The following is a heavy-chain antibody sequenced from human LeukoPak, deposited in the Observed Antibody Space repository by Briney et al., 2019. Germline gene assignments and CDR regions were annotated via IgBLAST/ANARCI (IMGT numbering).Heavy chain of an antibody. D-gene: IGHD2-21*02. CDR1: GFTVSNNY. CDR3: VRKNRDFNAAFDI. CDR2: TYSDSST. J-gene: IGHJ3*02. Sequence: GGSLRLSCAASGFTVSNNYMSWIRQAPGKGLEWVSITYSDSSTNYADSVKGRFTISRDTSQNTLSLQMNSLRAEDTAVYYCVRKNRDFNAAFDIWGQGTVVTVSS. V-gene: IGHV3-53*01.